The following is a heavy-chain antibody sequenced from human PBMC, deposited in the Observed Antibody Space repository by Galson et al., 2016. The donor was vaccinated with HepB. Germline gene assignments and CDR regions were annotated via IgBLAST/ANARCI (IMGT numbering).Heavy chain of an antibody. V-gene: IGHV1-69*13. CDR1: GGNLNTYA. Sequence: QSGAEVKKPGASVKVSCKAVGGNLNTYAIDWVRQAPGQGLEWMGGILPILGTADYTQKFQGRLTLTADESTSTAYLELRNLRSEDTAVYYCATHFRDSSGYGALDIWGQGTLITVSS. D-gene: IGHD3-22*01. CDR3: ATHFRDSSGYGALDI. J-gene: IGHJ3*02. CDR2: ILPILGTA.